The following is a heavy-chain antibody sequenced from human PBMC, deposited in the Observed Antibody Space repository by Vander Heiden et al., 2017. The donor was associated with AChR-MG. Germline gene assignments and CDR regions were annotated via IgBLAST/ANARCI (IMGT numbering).Heavy chain of an antibody. J-gene: IGHJ3*02. CDR3: ARHPPLGWLASDRSETLDI. CDR1: GGSVNTAGSY. V-gene: IGHV4-31*03. Sequence: QVQLQESGPGLLKPSETLSLTCTGSGGSVNTAGSYWGSIRQHPGKGLEWIGNTYYSGTIHYNPSLKRRVTTAGDTSKNHFSLKVYSVTAADTAVYYCARHPPLGWLASDRSETLDIWGQGTTVTVSS. D-gene: IGHD3-3*01. CDR2: TYYSGTI.